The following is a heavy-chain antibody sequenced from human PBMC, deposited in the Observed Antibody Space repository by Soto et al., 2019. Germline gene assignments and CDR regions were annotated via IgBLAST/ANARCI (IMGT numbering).Heavy chain of an antibody. CDR2: IHSDGSST. CDR1: GFTLSSYW. Sequence: GGSLRLSCAASGFTLSSYWMHWVRQAPGKGLVWVSRIHSDGSSTNYADSVKGRFTISRDDAKNSLYLQMNSLKAEETAVYYCARDNVVVTSILDYYYGMDVWGQGTTVTVSS. CDR3: ARDNVVVTSILDYYYGMDV. V-gene: IGHV3-74*01. J-gene: IGHJ6*02. D-gene: IGHD2-21*02.